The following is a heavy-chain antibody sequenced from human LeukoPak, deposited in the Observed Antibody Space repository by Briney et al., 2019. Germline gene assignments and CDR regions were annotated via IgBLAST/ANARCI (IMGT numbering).Heavy chain of an antibody. CDR2: ISGSGGST. V-gene: IGHV3-23*01. CDR3: AKVRSEYSSSSGNDAFDI. D-gene: IGHD6-6*01. CDR1: GFIFSRYA. J-gene: IGHJ3*02. Sequence: GGSLRLSCAASGFIFSRYAMSWVRQAPGKGLEWVSAISGSGGSTYYADSVKGRFTISRDNSKNTLCPQMNSLRAEDTAVYYCAKVRSEYSSSSGNDAFDIWGQGTMVTVPS.